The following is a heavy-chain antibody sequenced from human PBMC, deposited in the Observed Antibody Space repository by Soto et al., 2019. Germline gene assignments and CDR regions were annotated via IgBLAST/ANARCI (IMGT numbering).Heavy chain of an antibody. CDR2: ISAYNGNT. J-gene: IGHJ6*02. CDR1: GYTFTSYG. D-gene: IGHD2-21*02. V-gene: IGHV1-18*04. CDR3: ARASYCGGDCLTYYYYGMDV. Sequence: AASVKVSCKASGYTFTSYGISWVRQAPGQGLEWMGWISAYNGNTNYAQKLQGRVTMTTDTSTSTAYMELRSLRSDDTAVYYCARASYCGGDCLTYYYYGMDVWGQGTTVTVSS.